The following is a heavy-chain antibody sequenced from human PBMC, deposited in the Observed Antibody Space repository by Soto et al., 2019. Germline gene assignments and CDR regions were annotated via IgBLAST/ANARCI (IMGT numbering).Heavy chain of an antibody. CDR2: ISGGGSNT. Sequence: EVQLLESGGGLVQRGGSLRLSCAASGFPFSSYVMSWVRQAPGKGLEWVSGISGGGSNTFYADSVKGRFTISRDNSKNNLLLQMNSLGAEDTVVYYCAKDSNKYSSSLRGRYFDYWGQGIGVTVSS. CDR1: GFPFSSYV. CDR3: AKDSNKYSSSLRGRYFDY. V-gene: IGHV3-23*01. J-gene: IGHJ4*02. D-gene: IGHD4-4*01.